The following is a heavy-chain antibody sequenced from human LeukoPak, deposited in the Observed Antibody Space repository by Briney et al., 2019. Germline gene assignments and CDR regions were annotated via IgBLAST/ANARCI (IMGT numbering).Heavy chain of an antibody. Sequence: ASVKVSCKASGYTFTGYCMHWVRQAPGQGLEWMGRINPNSGGTNYAQKFQGRVTMTRDTSISTAYMELSRLRSDDTAVYYCARMHYSSGWLVDYWGQGTLVTVSS. D-gene: IGHD6-19*01. CDR1: GYTFTGYC. CDR3: ARMHYSSGWLVDY. J-gene: IGHJ4*02. V-gene: IGHV1-2*06. CDR2: INPNSGGT.